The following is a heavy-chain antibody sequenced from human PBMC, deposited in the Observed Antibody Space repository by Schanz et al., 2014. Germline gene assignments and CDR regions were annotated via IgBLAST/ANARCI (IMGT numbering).Heavy chain of an antibody. V-gene: IGHV1-69*08. CDR1: GGSFDTYT. D-gene: IGHD4-4*01. CDR3: ARDQAVTGIDY. Sequence: QVPLVQSGAEVKKPGSSLKVPCKASGGSFDTYTIAWGRQAPGQGLEYMVRITPILETANYAQKFQGRVTISADKSTGTVYMELSCLGPDDTAVYYCARDQAVTGIDYWGQGTQVTVSS. CDR2: ITPILETA. J-gene: IGHJ4*02.